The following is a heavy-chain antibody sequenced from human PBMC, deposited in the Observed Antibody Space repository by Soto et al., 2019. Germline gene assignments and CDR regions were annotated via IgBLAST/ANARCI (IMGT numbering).Heavy chain of an antibody. J-gene: IGHJ4*02. CDR1: GFTFSSYG. CDR3: AREGCTNGVCPPGGY. D-gene: IGHD2-8*01. CDR2: IWYDGSNK. Sequence: QVQLVESGGGVVQPGRSLRLSCAASGFTFSSYGMHWVRQAPGKGLEWVAVIWYDGSNKYYADSVKGRFTISRDNSKNTLYLQMNSLRAEDTAVYYCAREGCTNGVCPPGGYWGQGTLVTVSS. V-gene: IGHV3-33*01.